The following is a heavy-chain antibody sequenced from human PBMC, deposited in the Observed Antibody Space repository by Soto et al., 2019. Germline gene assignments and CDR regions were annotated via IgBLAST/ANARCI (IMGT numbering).Heavy chain of an antibody. Sequence: PSETLSLTCAVSGGSISSYSYYWGWIRQPPGKGLEWIGTLYYTGTAYYNPSLQSRVTISVDTSKNQFSLKLSSVTAADTAVYYCARDIRDYGGNSGQIDYWGQGTLVTVSS. CDR1: GGSISSYSYY. CDR2: LYYTGTA. V-gene: IGHV4-39*07. D-gene: IGHD4-17*01. CDR3: ARDIRDYGGNSGQIDY. J-gene: IGHJ4*02.